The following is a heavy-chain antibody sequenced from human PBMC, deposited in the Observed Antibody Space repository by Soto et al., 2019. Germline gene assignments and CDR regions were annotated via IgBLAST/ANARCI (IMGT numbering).Heavy chain of an antibody. CDR1: GGSISSGGYY. V-gene: IGHV4-31*03. CDR2: IYYSGST. Sequence: KTSETLSLTCTVSGGSISSGGYYWSWIRQHPGKGLEWIGYIYYSGSTYYNPSLKSRVTISVDTSKNQFSLKLSSVTAADTAVYYCARGRGITIFGVVPNGGFDYWGQGTLVTVSS. D-gene: IGHD3-3*01. CDR3: ARGRGITIFGVVPNGGFDY. J-gene: IGHJ4*02.